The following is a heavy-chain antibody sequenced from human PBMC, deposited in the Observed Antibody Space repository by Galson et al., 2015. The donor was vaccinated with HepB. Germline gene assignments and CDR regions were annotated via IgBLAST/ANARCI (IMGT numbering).Heavy chain of an antibody. CDR1: GFTFSSYG. CDR2: ISYDGSNK. J-gene: IGHJ4*02. D-gene: IGHD6-13*01. CDR3: AKEGIAESTVLPLWYFDY. Sequence: SLRLSCAASGFTFSSYGMHWVRQAPGKGLEWVAIISYDGSNKYYADSVKGRFTISRDNSKNTLYLQMNSLRAEDTAVYYCAKEGIAESTVLPLWYFDYWGQGTLVTISS. V-gene: IGHV3-30*18.